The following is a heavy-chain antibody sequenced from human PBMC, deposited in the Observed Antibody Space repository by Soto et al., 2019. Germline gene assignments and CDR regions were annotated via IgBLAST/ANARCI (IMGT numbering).Heavy chain of an antibody. CDR3: XXEPLT. V-gene: IGHV4-31*01. J-gene: IGHJ4*02. CDR2: IYYSGST. Sequence: QVQLQESGPGLVKPSQTLSLTCTVSGGSISSGGYYWSWIRQHPGKGLEWIGYIYYSGSTYYNPXXXXXXXXXXXXXXXXXXXXXXXXXXXXTAXXYXXXEPLTWGQGTLVTVSS. CDR1: GGSISSGGYY.